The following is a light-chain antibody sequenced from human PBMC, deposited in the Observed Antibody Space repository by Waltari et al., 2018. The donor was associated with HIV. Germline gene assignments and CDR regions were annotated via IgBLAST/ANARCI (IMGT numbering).Light chain of an antibody. Sequence: DIQMTQSPSSLSASVGDRVTITCRASQSISNYLNWYQQNPGKAPKLLIYAASSLQGGVPSRFSGSGSGTDFTLTISSLQSEDFATYYCQQTYTTPPTFGGGTKVEIK. CDR3: QQTYTTPPT. J-gene: IGKJ4*01. CDR2: AAS. CDR1: QSISNY. V-gene: IGKV1-39*01.